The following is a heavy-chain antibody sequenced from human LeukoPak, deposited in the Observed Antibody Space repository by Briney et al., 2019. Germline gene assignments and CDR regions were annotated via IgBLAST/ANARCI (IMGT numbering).Heavy chain of an antibody. CDR3: ARDSHGYTKTHGAFDI. D-gene: IGHD5-24*01. V-gene: IGHV4-61*02. CDR2: IYTSGST. CDR1: GGSISSGSYY. Sequence: SEALSLTCTVSGGSISSGSYYWSWIRPPAGKGLEWIGRIYTSGSTNYNPSLKSRVTISVDTSKNQFSLKLSSVTAADTAVYYYARDSHGYTKTHGAFDIWGQGTMVTVSS. J-gene: IGHJ3*02.